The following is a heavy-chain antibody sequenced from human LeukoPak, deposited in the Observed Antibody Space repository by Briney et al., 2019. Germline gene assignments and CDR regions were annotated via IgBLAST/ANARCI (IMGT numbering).Heavy chain of an antibody. CDR1: AYTFTVSY. D-gene: IGHD3-10*01. Sequence: ASVKVSCKTSAYTFTVSYLHWVRQVPGQGLEWMGWTNPSTGGTKSAQQFEGRVTMTRDTSNTTGYLELRSLRLDDTATYYCARVGAFCSITPCHEFDHWGQGTLVIVSS. V-gene: IGHV1-2*02. J-gene: IGHJ4*02. CDR3: ARVGAFCSITPCHEFDH. CDR2: TNPSTGGT.